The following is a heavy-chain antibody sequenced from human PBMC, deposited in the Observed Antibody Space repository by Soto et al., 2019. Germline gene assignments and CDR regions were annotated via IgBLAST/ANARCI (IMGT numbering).Heavy chain of an antibody. J-gene: IGHJ4*02. Sequence: PGGSLRRSCVGSLFTFSNYNIHGLRQPPVKGLEWVALISDDGDRRYYADSVRGRLIISRDNSKDTLYLQMNSLGPDDTAVYFCAKARVRIVGANSFDYWGQGTPVTVSS. CDR3: AKARVRIVGANSFDY. D-gene: IGHD1-26*01. CDR2: ISDDGDRR. CDR1: LFTFSNYN. V-gene: IGHV3-30*18.